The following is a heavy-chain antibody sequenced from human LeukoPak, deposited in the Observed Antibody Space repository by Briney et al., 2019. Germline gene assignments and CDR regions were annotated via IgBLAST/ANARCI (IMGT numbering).Heavy chain of an antibody. CDR2: IYTSGST. J-gene: IGHJ4*02. CDR1: GGSISSYY. CDR3: AGDHNDILTGYYTRYTLDY. Sequence: PSETLSLTCTVSGGSISSYYWSWIRQPAGKGLEWIGRIYTSGSTNYNPSLKSRVTMSVDTSKNQFSLKLSSVTAADTAVYYCAGDHNDILTGYYTRYTLDYWGQGTLVTVSS. V-gene: IGHV4-4*07. D-gene: IGHD3-9*01.